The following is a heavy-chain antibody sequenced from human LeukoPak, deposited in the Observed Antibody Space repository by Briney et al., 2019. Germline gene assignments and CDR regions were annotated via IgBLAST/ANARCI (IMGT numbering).Heavy chain of an antibody. CDR2: IYYSGST. J-gene: IGHJ4*02. V-gene: IGHV4-59*01. CDR3: ARGDTMVRGTLDY. CDR1: GGSISSYY. D-gene: IGHD3-10*01. Sequence: SETLSLTCTVSGGSISSYYWSWIRQPPGKGLEWIGYIYYSGSTNYNPSLKSRVTISVDTSKNQFSLKLSSVTAADTAVYYCARGDTMVRGTLDYWGQGTLVTVSS.